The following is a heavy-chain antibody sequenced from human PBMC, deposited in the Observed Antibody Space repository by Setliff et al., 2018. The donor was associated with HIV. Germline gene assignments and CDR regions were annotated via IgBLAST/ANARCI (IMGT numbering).Heavy chain of an antibody. CDR1: GGSFNNYH. V-gene: IGHV4-4*07. CDR2: IYDSGAT. J-gene: IGHJ5*02. Sequence: SETLSLTCTVSGGSFNNYHWSWIQQPAGKGLEWIGRIYDSGATNYKPSLKSRVTMSIDKSNNQFSLYLTSVTAADTAIHYCARDRHYYGSGSYGPWGQGILVTVSS. D-gene: IGHD3-10*01. CDR3: ARDRHYYGSGSYGP.